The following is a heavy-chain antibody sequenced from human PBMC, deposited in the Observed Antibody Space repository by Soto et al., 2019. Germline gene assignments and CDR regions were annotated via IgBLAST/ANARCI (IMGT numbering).Heavy chain of an antibody. CDR3: ARQNAMTTVTKGNWFDP. D-gene: IGHD4-4*01. J-gene: IGHJ5*02. Sequence: PSETLSLTCAVSGGSISSGGYYWSWIRQHPGKGLEWIGYIFYSGSTYYNPSLKSRVTISIDTSENQFSLKLSSVTAADTAVYYCARQNAMTTVTKGNWFDPWGQGTLVTVSS. V-gene: IGHV4-31*11. CDR2: IFYSGST. CDR1: GGSISSGGYY.